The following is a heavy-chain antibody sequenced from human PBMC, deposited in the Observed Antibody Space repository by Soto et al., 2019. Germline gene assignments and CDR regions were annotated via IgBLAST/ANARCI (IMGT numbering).Heavy chain of an antibody. CDR2: INPDGRTI. Sequence: PGGSLRLSCAASAFSFSTSWMHWVRQAPGEGLVWVSRINPDGRTINYADSVKGRFTISRDNSQSTLFLQMDSLRPEDAAVYYCAKDLKVSGGFHGSLNYYYGMDVWGQGTTVTVSS. V-gene: IGHV3-74*01. J-gene: IGHJ6*02. CDR3: AKDLKVSGGFHGSLNYYYGMDV. D-gene: IGHD3-10*01. CDR1: AFSFSTSW.